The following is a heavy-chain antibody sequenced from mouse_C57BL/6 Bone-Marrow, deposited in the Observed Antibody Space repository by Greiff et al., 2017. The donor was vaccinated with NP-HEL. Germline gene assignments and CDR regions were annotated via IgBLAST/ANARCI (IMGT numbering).Heavy chain of an antibody. CDR3: TRRVYGSSSYAMDY. D-gene: IGHD1-1*01. Sequence: EVQLQQSGAELVRPGASVKLSCTASGFNIKDDYMHWVKQRPEQGLEWIGWIYPENGDTEYASKFQGKATITADTSSNTAYLQLSSLTSEDTAVYYCTRRVYGSSSYAMDYWGQGTSVTVSS. J-gene: IGHJ4*01. CDR1: GFNIKDDY. CDR2: IYPENGDT. V-gene: IGHV14-4*01.